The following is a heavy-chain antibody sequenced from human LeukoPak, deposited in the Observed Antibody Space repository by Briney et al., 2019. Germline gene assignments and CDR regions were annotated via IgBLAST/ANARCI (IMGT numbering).Heavy chain of an antibody. CDR3: AKAGSGSRLYYYMDV. V-gene: IGHV3-23*01. D-gene: IGHD3-10*01. CDR2: ISGSGGST. Sequence: QPGGSLRLSCAASGFTFSSYGMSWVRQAPGKGLEWVSAISGSGGSTYYADSVKGRFTISRDNSKNTLYLQMNSLRAEDTAVYYCAKAGSGSRLYYYMDVWGKGTTVTISS. J-gene: IGHJ6*03. CDR1: GFTFSSYG.